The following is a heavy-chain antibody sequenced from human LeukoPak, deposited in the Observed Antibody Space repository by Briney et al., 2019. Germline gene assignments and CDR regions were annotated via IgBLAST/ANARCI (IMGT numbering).Heavy chain of an antibody. J-gene: IGHJ6*03. Sequence: GASVKVSCKASGYTFTGYYMHWVRQAPGQGLEWMGWINPNSGGTNYAQKFQGRVTMTSDTSISTAYMELSRLRSDDTAVYYCARGRDGYNWLYYYYMDVWGKGTTVTVSS. CDR3: ARGRDGYNWLYYYYMDV. D-gene: IGHD5-24*01. V-gene: IGHV1-2*02. CDR1: GYTFTGYY. CDR2: INPNSGGT.